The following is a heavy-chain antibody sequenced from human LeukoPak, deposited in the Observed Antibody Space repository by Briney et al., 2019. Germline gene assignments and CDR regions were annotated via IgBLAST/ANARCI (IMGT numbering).Heavy chain of an antibody. CDR3: ARFVTDTALWFDP. Sequence: SETLSLTCTVSGGSISSYYWSWIRQPPGKGLEWIGYIYYSGSTNYNPSLKSRVTISVDTSKNQFSLKLSSVTAADPPVYYCARFVTDTALWFDPWGQGTLVTVSS. D-gene: IGHD5-18*01. J-gene: IGHJ5*02. CDR1: GGSISSYY. CDR2: IYYSGST. V-gene: IGHV4-59*01.